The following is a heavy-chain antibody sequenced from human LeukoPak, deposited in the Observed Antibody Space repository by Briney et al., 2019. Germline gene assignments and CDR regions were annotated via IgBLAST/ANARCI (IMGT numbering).Heavy chain of an antibody. D-gene: IGHD3-3*01. Sequence: GRSLRLSCGASGFVFSTYGMHWVRQAPVKGLEWVAVIWYDGSIKHYADSVRGRFTISRDNSRDTLYLQMNSLRAEDAAVYYCARAVGPFDFWGQGTLVTVSS. CDR2: IWYDGSIK. CDR3: ARAVGPFDF. J-gene: IGHJ4*02. V-gene: IGHV3-33*01. CDR1: GFVFSTYG.